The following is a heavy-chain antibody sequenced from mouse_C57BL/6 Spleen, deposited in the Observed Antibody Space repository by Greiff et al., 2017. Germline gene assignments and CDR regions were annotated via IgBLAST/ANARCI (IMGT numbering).Heavy chain of an antibody. CDR3: ARWKDWYFDV. Sequence: EVHLVESGGGLVQPGGSLSLSCAASGFTFTDYYMSWVRQPPGKALEWLGFIRNKANGYTTEYSASVKGRFTISRDNSQSILYLQMNALRAEDSATYYCARWKDWYFDVWGTGTTVTVSS. V-gene: IGHV7-3*01. J-gene: IGHJ1*03. CDR2: IRNKANGYTT. CDR1: GFTFTDYY.